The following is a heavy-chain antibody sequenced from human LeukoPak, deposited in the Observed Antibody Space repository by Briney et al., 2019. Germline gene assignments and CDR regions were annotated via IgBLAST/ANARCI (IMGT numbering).Heavy chain of an antibody. V-gene: IGHV3-23*01. J-gene: IGHJ3*02. CDR2: ISGSGGST. Sequence: GGSLRLSCAVSGLTFSSYGMNWVRQAPGKGLEWVSAISGSGGSTYYADSVKGRFTISRDNSRNTLYLQMNSLRAEDTALYYCAKDLTARYKNPSSGAFDIWGQGTMVTVSS. CDR3: AKDLTARYKNPSSGAFDI. CDR1: GLTFSSYG. D-gene: IGHD1-14*01.